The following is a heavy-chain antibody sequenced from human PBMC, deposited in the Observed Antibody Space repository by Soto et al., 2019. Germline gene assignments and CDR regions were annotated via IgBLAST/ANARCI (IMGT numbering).Heavy chain of an antibody. D-gene: IGHD6-6*01. J-gene: IGHJ5*02. CDR2: INHSGST. CDR1: GGSFSGYY. CDR3: AARIAARPPAP. V-gene: IGHV4-34*01. Sequence: QVQLQQWGAGLLKPSETLSLTCAVYGGSFSGYYWSWIRQPPGKGLEWIGEINHSGSTNYNPSLKSRVSISVDTSKNQFSLKLSSVTAADTSVYDCAARIAARPPAPWGQGTLVTVSS.